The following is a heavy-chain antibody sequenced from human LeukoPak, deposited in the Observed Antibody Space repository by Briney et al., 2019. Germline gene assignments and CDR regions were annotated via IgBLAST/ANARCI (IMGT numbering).Heavy chain of an antibody. CDR2: INTDGSRT. CDR1: EFTFSSYW. V-gene: IGHV3-74*01. Sequence: PGGSLRPSCEASEFTFSSYWMHWVRQAPGKGLVWVSRINTDGSRTSYADSVKGRFTISRDNAKNTLYLQMNSLRAEDTAVYYCARVAVGQWLGGDLWGQGTMVTVSS. CDR3: ARVAVGQWLGGDL. D-gene: IGHD6-19*01. J-gene: IGHJ3*01.